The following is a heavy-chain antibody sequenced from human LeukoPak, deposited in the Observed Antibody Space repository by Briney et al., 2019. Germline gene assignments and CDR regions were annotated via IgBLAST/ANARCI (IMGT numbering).Heavy chain of an antibody. Sequence: GASVKVSCKASGGTFSSYAISWVRQAPGQGLEWMGGIIPIFGTANYAQKFQGRVTITADESTSTAYMELSSLRSEDTAVYYCARGLRYCSSTSCHLNIWGQGAMVTVSS. CDR1: GGTFSSYA. D-gene: IGHD2-2*01. J-gene: IGHJ3*02. CDR2: IIPIFGTA. V-gene: IGHV1-69*13. CDR3: ARGLRYCSSTSCHLNI.